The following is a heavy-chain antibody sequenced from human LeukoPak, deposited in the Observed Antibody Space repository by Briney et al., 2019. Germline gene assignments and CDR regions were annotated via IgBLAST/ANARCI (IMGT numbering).Heavy chain of an antibody. J-gene: IGHJ4*02. V-gene: IGHV1-2*02. Sequence: ASVSVSCTASGYTLTGYYMHWVRQAPGQGREWVGWINPNSGGTNYAQKFQGRVTITRDKTISTAYMELSRLSSDDSAVYYCARGPQLVLIDYWGQGTLVTVSS. CDR2: INPNSGGT. CDR1: GYTLTGYY. D-gene: IGHD1-1*01. CDR3: ARGPQLVLIDY.